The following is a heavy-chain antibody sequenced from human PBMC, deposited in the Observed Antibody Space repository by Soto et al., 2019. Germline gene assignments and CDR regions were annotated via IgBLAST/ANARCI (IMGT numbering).Heavy chain of an antibody. Sequence: GGSLRLSCAASGFTVSSNYMSWVRQAPGKGLEWVSILYSDGTTYYADSVKGRFSISRDNSKNTLYLQMNSLRAEDTAVYYCAGGSSRTRIFDYWGQGTLVTVSS. CDR2: LYSDGTT. CDR3: AGGSSRTRIFDY. V-gene: IGHV3-66*01. J-gene: IGHJ4*02. D-gene: IGHD6-6*01. CDR1: GFTVSSNY.